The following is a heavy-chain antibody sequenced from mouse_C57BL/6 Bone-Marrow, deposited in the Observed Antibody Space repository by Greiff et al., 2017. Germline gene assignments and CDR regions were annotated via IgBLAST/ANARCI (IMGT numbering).Heavy chain of an antibody. CDR2: IDPSDSYT. CDR3: ARNPNYGNPDY. V-gene: IGHV1-50*01. Sequence: QVQLQQPGAELVKPGASVKLSCKASGYTFTSYWMQWVKQRPGQGLEWIGEIDPSDSYTNYNQKFKGKATLTVDTSFSTAYMQLSSLTSEDSAVYYCARNPNYGNPDYWGQGTTLTVSS. D-gene: IGHD2-1*01. CDR1: GYTFTSYW. J-gene: IGHJ2*01.